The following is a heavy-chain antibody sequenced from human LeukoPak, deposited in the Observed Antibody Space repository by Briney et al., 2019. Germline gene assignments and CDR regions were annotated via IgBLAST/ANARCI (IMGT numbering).Heavy chain of an antibody. CDR2: LSDSGGST. CDR1: GFTFSNYA. CDR3: APYCSGGTCYLFDY. D-gene: IGHD2-15*01. Sequence: PGGSLRLSCAASGFTFSNYAMGWVRQAPRKGLEWVSGLSDSGGSTYYADSVKGRFTISRDNSKNTLYLHMNSLRADDTAVYYCAPYCSGGTCYLFDYWGQGTLVTVSS. J-gene: IGHJ4*02. V-gene: IGHV3-23*01.